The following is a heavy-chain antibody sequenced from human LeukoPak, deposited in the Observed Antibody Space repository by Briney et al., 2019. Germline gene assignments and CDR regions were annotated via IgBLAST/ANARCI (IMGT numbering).Heavy chain of an antibody. D-gene: IGHD3-3*02. Sequence: ASVKVSCKASGYTFTGYYMHWVRQAPGQGREWMGWINPNSGGTKYAQKFQGRVTMTRATSISTAYMEPSRLRSDDTAVYYCARIASTGTFYMDVWGKGTTVTVSS. V-gene: IGHV1-2*02. J-gene: IGHJ6*03. CDR1: GYTFTGYY. CDR2: INPNSGGT. CDR3: ARIASTGTFYMDV.